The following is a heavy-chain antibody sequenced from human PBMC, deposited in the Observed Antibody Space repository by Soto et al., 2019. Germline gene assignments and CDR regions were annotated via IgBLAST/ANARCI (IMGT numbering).Heavy chain of an antibody. J-gene: IGHJ6*02. CDR2: IMPIFGTA. V-gene: IGHV1-69*01. D-gene: IGHD2-2*01. CDR3: AARSSVVVPPAHHCYYYDGMDV. CDR1: GGTFSSYA. Sequence: QVQLVQSGAEVKKPGSSVKVSCKASGGTFSSYAISWVRQVPGQGLEWMGGIMPIFGTANYAQKFQGRVTITVVESTSTAYMELSSLRPEDTSVYYCAARSSVVVPPAHHCYYYDGMDVWGQGTTVTVSS.